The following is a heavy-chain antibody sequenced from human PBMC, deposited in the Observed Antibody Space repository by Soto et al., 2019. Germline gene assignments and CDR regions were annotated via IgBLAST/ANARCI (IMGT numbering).Heavy chain of an antibody. V-gene: IGHV3-30-3*01. Sequence: GGSLRLSCAASGFTFSSYAMHWVRQAPGKGLEWVAVISYDGSNKYYADSVKGRFTISRDNSKNTLYLQMNSLRAEDTAVYYCARVTMVRGVTADYWGQGTLVTVSS. CDR2: ISYDGSNK. CDR1: GFTFSSYA. D-gene: IGHD3-10*01. CDR3: ARVTMVRGVTADY. J-gene: IGHJ4*02.